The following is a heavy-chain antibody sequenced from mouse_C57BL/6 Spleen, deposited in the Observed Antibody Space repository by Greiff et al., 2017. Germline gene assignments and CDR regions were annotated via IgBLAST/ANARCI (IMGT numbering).Heavy chain of an antibody. J-gene: IGHJ2*01. CDR2: ISPGDGDT. D-gene: IGHD3-2*02. V-gene: IGHV1-80*01. CDR3: AHSSGFTFDY. CDR1: GYAFSRYW. Sequence: QVQLKESGAELVKPGSSVKISCKASGYAFSRYWMNWVKPRPGTVLEWIGQISPGDGDTNYNGKFKGKATLTADKSSSTAYMQLSSLTSEDAAVYFCAHSSGFTFDYWGQGTTLTVSS.